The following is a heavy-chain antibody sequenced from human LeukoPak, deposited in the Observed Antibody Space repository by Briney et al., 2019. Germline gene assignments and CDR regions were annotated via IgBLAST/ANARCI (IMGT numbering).Heavy chain of an antibody. Sequence: GASVKVSCKASGYTFTSYDINWVRQATGQGLEWMGWMNPNSGNTGYAQKFQGRVTMTRNTSVSTAYMEPSSLRSEDTAVYYCARVWKRGGSYFGYWGQGTLVTVSS. CDR1: GYTFTSYD. V-gene: IGHV1-8*01. CDR2: MNPNSGNT. D-gene: IGHD1-26*01. J-gene: IGHJ4*02. CDR3: ARVWKRGGSYFGY.